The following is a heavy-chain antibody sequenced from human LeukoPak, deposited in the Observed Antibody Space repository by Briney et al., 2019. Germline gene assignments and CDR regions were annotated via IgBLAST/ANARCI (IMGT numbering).Heavy chain of an antibody. J-gene: IGHJ4*02. D-gene: IGHD3-22*01. V-gene: IGHV1-2*02. Sequence: ASVRVSCKASGYTFTGYYMHWVRQAPGQGLEWMGWINPNSGGTNYAQKFQGRVTMTRDTSISTAYMELSRLRSDDTAVYYCARDRGRRDSSGYNDYWGQGTLVTVSS. CDR2: INPNSGGT. CDR1: GYTFTGYY. CDR3: ARDRGRRDSSGYNDY.